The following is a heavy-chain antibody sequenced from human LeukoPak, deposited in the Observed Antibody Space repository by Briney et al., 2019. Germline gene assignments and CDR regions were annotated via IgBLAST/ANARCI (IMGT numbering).Heavy chain of an antibody. CDR3: AKDWGLRFLEWAFDY. Sequence: GSLRLSCAASGFTFSSYGMHWVRQAPGKGLEWVAVIWYDGSNKYYADSVKGRFTIPRDNSKNTLYLQMNSLRAEDTAVYYCAKDWGLRFLEWAFDYWGQGTLVTVSS. CDR1: GFTFSSYG. D-gene: IGHD3-3*01. V-gene: IGHV3-33*06. J-gene: IGHJ4*02. CDR2: IWYDGSNK.